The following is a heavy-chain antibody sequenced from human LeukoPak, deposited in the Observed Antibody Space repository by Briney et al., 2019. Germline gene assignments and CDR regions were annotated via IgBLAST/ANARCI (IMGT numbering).Heavy chain of an antibody. Sequence: SVKVSCKASGGTFSSYAISWVRQAPGQGLEWMGGIIPIFGTANYAQKFQGRVTITADKSTSTAYMELSSLRSEDTAVYYCASPDGTLTGYYPYWGQGTLVTVSS. J-gene: IGHJ4*02. D-gene: IGHD3-9*01. CDR1: GGTFSSYA. CDR2: IIPIFGTA. V-gene: IGHV1-69*06. CDR3: ASPDGTLTGYYPY.